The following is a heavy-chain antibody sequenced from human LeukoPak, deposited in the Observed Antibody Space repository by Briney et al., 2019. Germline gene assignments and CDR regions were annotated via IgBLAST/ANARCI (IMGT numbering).Heavy chain of an antibody. J-gene: IGHJ4*02. V-gene: IGHV3-30-3*01. CDR3: ARASEYCSSTSCYPTSFDY. CDR1: GFTFSSYA. Sequence: GGSLRLSCAASGFTFSSYAMHWVRQAPGKGLEWVAVISYDGSNKYYADSVKGRFTISRDNSKNTLYLQMNSLRAEDTAVYYCARASEYCSSTSCYPTSFDYWGQGTLVTVSS. D-gene: IGHD2-2*01. CDR2: ISYDGSNK.